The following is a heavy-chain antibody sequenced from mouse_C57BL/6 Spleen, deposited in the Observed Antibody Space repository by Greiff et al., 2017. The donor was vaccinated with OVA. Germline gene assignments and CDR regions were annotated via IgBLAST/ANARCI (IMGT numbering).Heavy chain of an antibody. CDR3: ARSGKYDYDEVYYAMDY. CDR1: GYTFTSYG. D-gene: IGHD2-4*01. J-gene: IGHJ4*01. V-gene: IGHV1-81*01. Sequence: QVQLQQSGAELARPGASVKLSCKASGYTFTSYGISWVKQRTGQGLEWIGEIYPRSGNTYYNEKFKGKATLTADKSSSTAYMELRSLTSEDSAVYFCARSGKYDYDEVYYAMDYWGQGTSVTVSS. CDR2: IYPRSGNT.